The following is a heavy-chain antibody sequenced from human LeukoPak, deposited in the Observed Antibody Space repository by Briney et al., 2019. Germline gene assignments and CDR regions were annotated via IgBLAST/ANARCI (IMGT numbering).Heavy chain of an antibody. V-gene: IGHV1-69*13. Sequence: ASVKVSCKASGGTFSSYAISWVRQAPGQGLEWMGGIIPTFGTANYAQKFQGRVTITADESTSTAYMELSSLRFEDTAVYYCARGPPGSPVDYWGQGTLVTVSS. CDR3: ARGPPGSPVDY. CDR1: GGTFSSYA. J-gene: IGHJ4*02. CDR2: IIPTFGTA.